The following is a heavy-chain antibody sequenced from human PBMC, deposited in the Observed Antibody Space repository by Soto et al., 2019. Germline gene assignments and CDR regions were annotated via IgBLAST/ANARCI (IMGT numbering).Heavy chain of an antibody. D-gene: IGHD3-22*01. CDR1: GGTFSSYA. V-gene: IGHV1-69*13. J-gene: IGHJ4*02. CDR3: ARGRLYYDSSGYYYSCIH. CDR2: IIPIFGTA. Sequence: SVKVSCKASGGTFSSYAISWVRQAPGQGLEWMGGIIPIFGTANYAQKFQGRVTITADESTSTAYMELSSLRSEDTAVYYCARGRLYYDSSGYYYSCIHWGKGTLVTVSS.